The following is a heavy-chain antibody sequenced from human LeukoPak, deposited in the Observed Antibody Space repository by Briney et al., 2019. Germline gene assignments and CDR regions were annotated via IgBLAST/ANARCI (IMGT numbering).Heavy chain of an antibody. CDR3: VGGSHLDV. CDR1: GFIFSSYW. CDR2: IKQDGSEK. Sequence: GGSLRLSCAASGFIFSSYWMTWVRQAPGKGLEWVANIKQDGSEKYYVASVKGRFTISRDNAKKSLYLQMNSLRVEDTAVYYCVGGSHLDVWGKGTTVTVFS. J-gene: IGHJ6*04. D-gene: IGHD3-16*01. V-gene: IGHV3-7*01.